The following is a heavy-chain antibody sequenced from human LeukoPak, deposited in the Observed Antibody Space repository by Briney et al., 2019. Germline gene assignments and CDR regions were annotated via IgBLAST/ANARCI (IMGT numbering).Heavy chain of an antibody. D-gene: IGHD4-17*01. CDR3: ARASGRPVYGGYNIDY. CDR2: ISAYNGNT. V-gene: IGHV1-18*01. Sequence: ASVKVSCKASGYTFTSYGISWVRQAPGRGLEWMGWISAYNGNTNYAQKLQGRVTMTTDTSTSTAYMELRSLRSDDTAVYYCARASGRPVYGGYNIDYWGQGTLVTVSS. J-gene: IGHJ4*02. CDR1: GYTFTSYG.